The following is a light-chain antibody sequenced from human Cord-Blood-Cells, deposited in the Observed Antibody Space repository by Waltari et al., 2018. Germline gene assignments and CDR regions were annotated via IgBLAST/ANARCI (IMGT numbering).Light chain of an antibody. CDR2: EVS. J-gene: IGLJ2*01. Sequence: QSALTQPASVSGSPGQSITISCTGTSSDVGSYNLVSWYQKHPGKAPKLIIYEVSKRPSGVSNRFSGSKSGNTASLTISGRQAEDEADYYCCSYAGSSTVVFGGGTKLTVL. CDR3: CSYAGSSTVV. V-gene: IGLV2-23*02. CDR1: SSDVGSYNL.